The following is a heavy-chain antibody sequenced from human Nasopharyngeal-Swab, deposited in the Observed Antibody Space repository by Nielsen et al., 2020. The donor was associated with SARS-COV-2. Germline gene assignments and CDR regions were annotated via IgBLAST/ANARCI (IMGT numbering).Heavy chain of an antibody. CDR3: ARDGTIYCSGGSCYYFDY. CDR1: GYTFTSYA. V-gene: IGHV1-3*01. J-gene: IGHJ4*02. CDR2: INAGNGNT. Sequence: ASVQVSCKASGYTFTSYAMHWVRQAPAQRLEWMGWINAGNGNTKYSQKFQGRVTITRDTSASTAYMELSSLRSEDTAVYYCARDGTIYCSGGSCYYFDYWGQGTLVTVSS. D-gene: IGHD2-15*01.